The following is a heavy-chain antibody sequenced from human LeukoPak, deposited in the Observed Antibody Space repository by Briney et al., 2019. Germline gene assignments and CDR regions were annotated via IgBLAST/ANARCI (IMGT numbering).Heavy chain of an antibody. V-gene: IGHV4-38-2*01. D-gene: IGHD5-18*01. J-gene: IGHJ4*02. Sequence: SAPLSLTCAVSGYSISSGYYWGWMRQPPGKGLEWIGSMHHSGSTFYNPSLKSRVTISVDTSKNQFSLKLSSVTAADTAVYFCAAENLDTAMVRIPYWGQGTLVTVSS. CDR3: AAENLDTAMVRIPY. CDR1: GYSISSGYY. CDR2: MHHSGST.